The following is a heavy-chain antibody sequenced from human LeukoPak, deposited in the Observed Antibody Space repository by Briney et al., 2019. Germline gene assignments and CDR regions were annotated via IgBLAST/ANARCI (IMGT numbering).Heavy chain of an antibody. Sequence: SETLSLTCTPSGGSIRSSSYYWGWIPQAPGKGLEWIGCIYYSGSTYYNPALKSRLTISVDTSKNHFSLKLISVTAADTAVYYCVRTAKYNWKPANWFDPWGQGTLVTVSS. CDR3: VRTAKYNWKPANWFDP. CDR1: GGSIRSSSYY. CDR2: IYYSGST. V-gene: IGHV4-39*01. D-gene: IGHD1-1*01. J-gene: IGHJ5*02.